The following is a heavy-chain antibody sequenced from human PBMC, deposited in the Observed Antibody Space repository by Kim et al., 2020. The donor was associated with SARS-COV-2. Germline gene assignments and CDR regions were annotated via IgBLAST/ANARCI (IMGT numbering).Heavy chain of an antibody. J-gene: IGHJ2*01. Sequence: ASVKVSCKASGYTFTSYYMHWVRQAPGQGLEWMGIINPSGGSTSYAQKFQGRVTMTRDTSTSTVYMELSSLRSEDTAVYYCARDPGAAAKKSWYFDLWGRGTLVTVSS. V-gene: IGHV1-46*01. CDR2: INPSGGST. CDR1: GYTFTSYY. CDR3: ARDPGAAAKKSWYFDL. D-gene: IGHD6-13*01.